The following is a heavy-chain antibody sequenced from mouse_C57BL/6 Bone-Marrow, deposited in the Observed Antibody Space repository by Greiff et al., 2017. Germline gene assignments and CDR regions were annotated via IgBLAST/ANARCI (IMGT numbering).Heavy chain of an antibody. Sequence: EVKLMESGGGLVQPGGSLSLSCAASGFTFTDYYMSWVRQPPGKALEWLGFIRNKANGYTTEYSASVKGRFTISRDNSQSILYLQMNALRAEDSATYYCARYTGTRPLDYWGQGTTLTVSS. D-gene: IGHD4-1*01. CDR2: IRNKANGYTT. V-gene: IGHV7-3*01. CDR3: ARYTGTRPLDY. J-gene: IGHJ2*01. CDR1: GFTFTDYY.